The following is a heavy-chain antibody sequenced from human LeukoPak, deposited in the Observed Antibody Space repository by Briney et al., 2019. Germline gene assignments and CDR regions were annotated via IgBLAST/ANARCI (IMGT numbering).Heavy chain of an antibody. J-gene: IGHJ4*02. CDR1: GFTFTNYA. V-gene: IGHV3-23*01. D-gene: IGHD3-22*01. Sequence: GGSLRLSCAASGFTFTNYAMSWVRQAPGKGLEWVSAISGSGGSTYYADSVKGRFTISRDNSKNTLYLQMNSLRAEDTAVYYCAKDTMIVVVAPFDYWGQGTLVTVSS. CDR3: AKDTMIVVVAPFDY. CDR2: ISGSGGST.